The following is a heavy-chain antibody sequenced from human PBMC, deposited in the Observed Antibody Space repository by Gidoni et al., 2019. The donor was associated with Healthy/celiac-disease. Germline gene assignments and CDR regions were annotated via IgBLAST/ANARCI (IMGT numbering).Heavy chain of an antibody. CDR1: GYHFPSYW. J-gene: IGHJ6*02. Sequence: EVPLVQSGAAVQKPGDSLKISCKGSGYHFPSYWLVWVRQMPGKGLEWRGLIYPGDSDTRYSPYVQGKVTISADKSISTAYLQWSSLKASDTAMYYCARHMDHSVCGVGPRGYYYGMDVWGQGTTVTVSS. CDR3: ARHMDHSVCGVGPRGYYYGMDV. V-gene: IGHV5-51*01. CDR2: IYPGDSDT. D-gene: IGHD3-3*02.